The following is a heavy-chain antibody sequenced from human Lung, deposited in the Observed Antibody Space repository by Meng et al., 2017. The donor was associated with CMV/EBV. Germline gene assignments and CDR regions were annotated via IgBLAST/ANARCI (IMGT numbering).Heavy chain of an antibody. CDR1: GYSISSGYY. V-gene: IGHV4-38-2*02. CDR3: ARGIYGSGDY. Sequence: SETLSLTCTVSGYSISSGYYWGWIRQPPGKGLEWIGSIYHSGSTYYNPSLKSRVTISVDTSKNQLSLRLSSVTAADTAVYYCARGIYGSGDYWGQGTLVTVSS. J-gene: IGHJ4*02. CDR2: IYHSGST. D-gene: IGHD3-10*01.